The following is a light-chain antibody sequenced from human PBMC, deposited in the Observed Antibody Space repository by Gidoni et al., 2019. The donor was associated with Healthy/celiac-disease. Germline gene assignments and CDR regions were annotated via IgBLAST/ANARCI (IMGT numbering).Light chain of an antibody. CDR2: AAS. CDR1: QSISSY. V-gene: IGKV1-39*01. CDR3: QQSYSTLPT. J-gene: IGKJ4*01. Sequence: DIQMTQSPSSLSASVGDRVTITCRASQSISSYLNWYQQKPGKAPKLLIYAASSLQSGVPSRLSGSGSGTDFTLTISSLQPEDFATYYCQQSYSTLPTFXGXTKVEIK.